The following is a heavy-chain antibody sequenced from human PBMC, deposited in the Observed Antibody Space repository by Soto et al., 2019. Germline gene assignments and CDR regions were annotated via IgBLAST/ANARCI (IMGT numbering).Heavy chain of an antibody. CDR3: ARDGSIAAAVYYGMDV. J-gene: IGHJ6*02. Sequence: KPGGSLRLSCAASGFTFSDYYMSWIRQAPGKGLEWVSYISSSSSYTNYADSVKGRFTISRDNAKNSLYLQMNSLRAEDTAVYYCARDGSIAAAVYYGMDVWGQGTTVTVSS. CDR1: GFTFSDYY. V-gene: IGHV3-11*06. CDR2: ISSSSSYT. D-gene: IGHD6-13*01.